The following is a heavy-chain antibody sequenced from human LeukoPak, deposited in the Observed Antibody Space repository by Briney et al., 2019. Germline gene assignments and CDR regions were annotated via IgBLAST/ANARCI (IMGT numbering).Heavy chain of an antibody. CDR1: AFTVSSNY. D-gene: IGHD1-26*01. Sequence: GGSLRLSCAVSAFTVSSNYVSWVRQAPGKGLEWVSVIYGGGSTNYADSVKGRFTISRDNSNNTLYLQMDSLRAEDTAVYYCARDHSGSYQRAFDIWGQGTMVTVSS. V-gene: IGHV3-66*02. CDR2: IYGGGST. J-gene: IGHJ3*02. CDR3: ARDHSGSYQRAFDI.